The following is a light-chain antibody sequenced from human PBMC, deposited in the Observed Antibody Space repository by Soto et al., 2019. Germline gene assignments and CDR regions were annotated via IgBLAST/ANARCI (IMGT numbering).Light chain of an antibody. V-gene: IGKV3-20*01. CDR2: GAS. CDR3: HQYDSSPVT. Sequence: EIVLTQSPGTLSLSPGERATLSCRASQSVSSSYLAWYQQKPGQAPRLLIYGASSRATGIPDRFSGSGSGTDFTLTISRLEPEDFAEYYCHQYDSSPVTFGQGTKVEIK. J-gene: IGKJ1*01. CDR1: QSVSSSY.